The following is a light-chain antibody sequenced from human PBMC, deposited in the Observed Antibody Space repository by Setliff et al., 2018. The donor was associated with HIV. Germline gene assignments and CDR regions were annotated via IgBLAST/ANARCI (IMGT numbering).Light chain of an antibody. J-gene: IGLJ1*01. V-gene: IGLV2-14*03. CDR3: CSYTSSLTYV. CDR2: DVS. Sequence: SALTQTASVSGSPGQSITISCSGTSSDVGSYNFVSWYQQHPGKAPQLIIYDVSQRPSGVSSRFSGSKSGNTASLTISGLQAEDQADYYCCSYTSSLTYVFGTGTKVTVL. CDR1: SSDVGSYNF.